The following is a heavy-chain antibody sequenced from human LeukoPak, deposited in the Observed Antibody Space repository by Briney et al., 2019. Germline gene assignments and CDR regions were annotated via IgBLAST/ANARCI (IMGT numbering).Heavy chain of an antibody. Sequence: PGGSLRLSCAASGFTFSSYAMSWVRQAPGKGPEWVSAISGSGGSTYYADSVKGRFTISRDNSKNTLYLQMNSLRAEDTAVYYCARGYDSSGLYFDYWGQGTLVTVSS. CDR3: ARGYDSSGLYFDY. CDR1: GFTFSSYA. J-gene: IGHJ4*02. V-gene: IGHV3-23*01. D-gene: IGHD3-22*01. CDR2: ISGSGGST.